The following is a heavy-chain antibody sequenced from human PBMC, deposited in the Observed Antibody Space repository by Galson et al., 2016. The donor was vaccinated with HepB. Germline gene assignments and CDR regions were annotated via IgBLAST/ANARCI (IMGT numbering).Heavy chain of an antibody. Sequence: SLRLSCAASGFSFSRYEMNWVRQAPGKGLEWVSYISNSGSVTHYADSVKGRFTVSRDNSKNSLYLQMTSLRAEDTAMYYCGRHRQQPDYWGQGTLVTVSS. CDR1: GFSFSRYE. CDR3: GRHRQQPDY. CDR2: ISNSGSVT. V-gene: IGHV3-48*03. J-gene: IGHJ4*02. D-gene: IGHD1-1*01.